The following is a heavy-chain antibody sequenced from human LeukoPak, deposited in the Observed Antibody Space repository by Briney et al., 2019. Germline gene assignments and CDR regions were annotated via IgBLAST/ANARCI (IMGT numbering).Heavy chain of an antibody. Sequence: PGGSLRLSCAASGFTFSSYAMSWVRQAPGKGLEWVSTIRGSGGSTYYADSVKGRFTISRDNSKNTVYLQMNSLRAVDTAVYFCAERGTGSTDWFDPWGQGTLVTVSS. J-gene: IGHJ5*02. CDR2: IRGSGGST. D-gene: IGHD1-7*01. CDR3: AERGTGSTDWFDP. V-gene: IGHV3-23*01. CDR1: GFTFSSYA.